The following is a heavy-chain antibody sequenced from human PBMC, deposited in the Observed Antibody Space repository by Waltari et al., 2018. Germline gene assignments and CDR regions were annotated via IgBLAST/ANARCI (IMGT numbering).Heavy chain of an antibody. Sequence: QVQLQESGPGLVKPSETLSLICSVSGGSVSSGTYHWRWVRQPPGKGLEWTGDISYSGSTNYNPSLKSRVTISLDRSKRHLSLKLQSVTAADTALYYCGSSGNLGLIDFWGQGTLVAVSS. CDR2: ISYSGST. CDR3: GSSGNLGLIDF. D-gene: IGHD1-26*01. V-gene: IGHV4-61*03. J-gene: IGHJ4*02. CDR1: GGSVSSGTYH.